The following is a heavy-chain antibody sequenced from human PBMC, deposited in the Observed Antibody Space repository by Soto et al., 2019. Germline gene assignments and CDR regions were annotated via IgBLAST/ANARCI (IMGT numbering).Heavy chain of an antibody. J-gene: IGHJ6*02. CDR2: INPNSGGT. CDR3: ARSSHYDILTGYYSFLGGGMDV. D-gene: IGHD3-9*01. V-gene: IGHV1-2*02. CDR1: GYTFTGYY. Sequence: GASVKVSCTASGYTFTGYYMHWVRQAPGQGLEWMGWINPNSGGTNSAQKFQGRVTMTRDTSLSTAYMDLCRLISDDASVYYCARSSHYDILTGYYSFLGGGMDVWVQGTTVTVSS.